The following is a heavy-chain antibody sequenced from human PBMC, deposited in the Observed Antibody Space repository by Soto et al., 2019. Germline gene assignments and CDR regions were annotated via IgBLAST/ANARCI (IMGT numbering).Heavy chain of an antibody. J-gene: IGHJ4*02. CDR3: ARAPTTVATPYYFDY. D-gene: IGHD4-17*01. Sequence: GGSLRLSCAASWFTVSSNYMSWVRQAPGKGLEWVSVIYSGGSTYYADSVKSRFTISRDNSKNTLYLQMNSLRAEDTAVYYCARAPTTVATPYYFDYWGQGTLVTVSS. CDR2: IYSGGST. CDR1: WFTVSSNY. V-gene: IGHV3-53*01.